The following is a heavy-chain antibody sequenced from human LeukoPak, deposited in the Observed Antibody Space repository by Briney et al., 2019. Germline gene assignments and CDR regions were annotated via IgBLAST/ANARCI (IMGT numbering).Heavy chain of an antibody. CDR3: ARGRFLEWLFYANNWFDP. Sequence: PSETLSLTCAVYGGSFSAYYWSWIRQPPGKGLEWIGEINHSGSTNYNPSLKSRVTISIDTTKNQFSLKLTSVTAADTAVYYCARGRFLEWLFYANNWFDPWGQGTLVTVSS. CDR2: INHSGST. J-gene: IGHJ5*02. V-gene: IGHV4-34*01. CDR1: GGSFSAYY. D-gene: IGHD3-3*01.